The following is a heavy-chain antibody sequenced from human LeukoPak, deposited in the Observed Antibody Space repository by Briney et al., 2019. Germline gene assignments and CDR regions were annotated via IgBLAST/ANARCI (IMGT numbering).Heavy chain of an antibody. D-gene: IGHD3-16*01. CDR3: AKDMIGSFQAFDI. CDR1: GFTFSSYW. J-gene: IGHJ3*02. Sequence: GGSLRLSCAASGFTFSSYWMTWVRQAPGKGLEWVANIKEDGGEAYYADSVKGRFTISRDNSKNTLYLQMNSLRAEDTAVYYCAKDMIGSFQAFDIWGQGTMVTVSS. CDR2: IKEDGGEA. V-gene: IGHV3-7*03.